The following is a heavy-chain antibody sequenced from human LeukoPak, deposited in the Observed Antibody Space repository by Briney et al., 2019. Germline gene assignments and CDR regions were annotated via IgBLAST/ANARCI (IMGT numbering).Heavy chain of an antibody. V-gene: IGHV3-48*01. J-gene: IGHJ4*02. CDR3: ARGPWIQLLYYFDY. D-gene: IGHD5-18*01. CDR1: GFTFSSYS. CDR2: ISSSSSTI. Sequence: GGSLRLSCAASGFTFSSYSMNWVRQAPGKGLEWVSYISSSSSTIYYADSVKGRFTISRDNAKNSLYLQMNSLRAEDTAVYYCARGPWIQLLYYFDYWGQGTLVTVSS.